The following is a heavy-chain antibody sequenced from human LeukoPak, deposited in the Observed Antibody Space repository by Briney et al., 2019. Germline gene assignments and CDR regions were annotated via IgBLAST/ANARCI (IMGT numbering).Heavy chain of an antibody. D-gene: IGHD3-3*01. V-gene: IGHV3-20*01. CDR3: ARGHSTLRFLEWSYPTFFDY. Sequence: GGSLRLSCAASGFTFDDYGMSWVRQAPGKGLEWVSGINWNGGSTGYADSVKGRFTISRDNAKNSLYLQMNSLRAEDTALYHCARGHSTLRFLEWSYPTFFDYWGQGTLVTVSS. CDR1: GFTFDDYG. J-gene: IGHJ4*02. CDR2: INWNGGST.